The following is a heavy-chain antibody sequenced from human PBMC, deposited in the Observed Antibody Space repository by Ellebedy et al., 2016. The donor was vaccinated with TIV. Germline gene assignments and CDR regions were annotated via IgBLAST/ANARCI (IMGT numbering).Heavy chain of an antibody. V-gene: IGHV4-59*12. CDR2: IYYSGST. D-gene: IGHD2-2*01. CDR1: GGSISSYY. Sequence: SETLSLTXTVSGGSISSYYWSWIRQPPGKGLEWIGYIYYSGSTNYNPSLKSRVTISVDTSKNQFSLKLSSVTAADTAVYYCAREGRYCSSTSCIAEGWFNPWGQGTLVTVSS. CDR3: AREGRYCSSTSCIAEGWFNP. J-gene: IGHJ5*02.